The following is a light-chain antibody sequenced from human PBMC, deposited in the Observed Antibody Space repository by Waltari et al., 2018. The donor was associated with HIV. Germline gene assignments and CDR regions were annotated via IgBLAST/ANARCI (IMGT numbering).Light chain of an antibody. CDR2: WAS. Sequence: IVMTQSPDSLVVSLGERATINCKSSQSVLYSSNNRNYLAWYQQKLGQPPKLLIYWASTRESGVPDRFSGSGSGTDFTLTISSLQAEDVAVYYCQQYYSTPRTFGQGTKVEIK. CDR1: QSVLYSSNNRNY. J-gene: IGKJ1*01. CDR3: QQYYSTPRT. V-gene: IGKV4-1*01.